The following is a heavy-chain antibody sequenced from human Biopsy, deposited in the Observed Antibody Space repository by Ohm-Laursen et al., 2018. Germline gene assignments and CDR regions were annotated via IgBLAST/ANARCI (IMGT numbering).Heavy chain of an antibody. D-gene: IGHD6-19*01. V-gene: IGHV4-4*07. J-gene: IGHJ2*01. CDR3: ARTPGKAVAGRFLDL. Sequence: SDTLSLTRSVSGGSTNDYFWSWIRQPAGETLEWIGRIYSSGGSSYNPSLKSRISMSMDTSNNQFSLTLTSVTAADTAVYYCARTPGKAVAGRFLDLWGRGTLVTVSS. CDR1: GGSTNDYF. CDR2: IYSSGGS.